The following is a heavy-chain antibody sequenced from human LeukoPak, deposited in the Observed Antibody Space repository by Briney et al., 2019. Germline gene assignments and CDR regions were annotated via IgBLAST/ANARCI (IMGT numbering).Heavy chain of an antibody. V-gene: IGHV3-23*01. J-gene: IGHJ4*02. D-gene: IGHD6-19*01. Sequence: GGSLRLSCAASGFTFSNARMSWVRQAPGKGLEWVSAISGSGGSTYYADSVKGRFTISRDNSKNTLYLQMNSLRAEDTAVYYCAKEGSGSGWYPDYWGQGTLVTVSS. CDR2: ISGSGGST. CDR1: GFTFSNAR. CDR3: AKEGSGSGWYPDY.